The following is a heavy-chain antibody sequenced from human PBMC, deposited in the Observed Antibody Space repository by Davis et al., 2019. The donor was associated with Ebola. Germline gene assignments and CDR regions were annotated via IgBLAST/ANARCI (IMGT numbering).Heavy chain of an antibody. CDR2: MNPNSGNT. D-gene: IGHD3-10*01. J-gene: IGHJ5*02. CDR1: GYTFTSYD. CDR3: ATTRLLWFGEWNWFDP. Sequence: AASVKVSCKASGYTFTSYDINWVRQATGQGLEWMGWMNPNSGNTGYAQKFQGRVTITRDTSASTAYMELSSLRSEDTAVYYCATTRLLWFGEWNWFDPWGQGTLVTVSS. V-gene: IGHV1-8*01.